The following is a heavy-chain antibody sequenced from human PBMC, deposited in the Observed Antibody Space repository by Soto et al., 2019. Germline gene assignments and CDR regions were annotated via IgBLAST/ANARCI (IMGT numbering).Heavy chain of an antibody. CDR2: LHSDGSTT. D-gene: IGHD2-2*02. Sequence: EVQLVESGGGLVQPGGSLRLSCAASGFFFSSYWMHWVRQAPGKGLVWVSRLHSDGSTTTYADSVKRRFSISRDNAKNTMYLQMNGLRAEDTAVYYCARELPTTIRGGYYYSYGMDVWGQGTTVTVSS. V-gene: IGHV3-74*03. CDR3: ARELPTTIRGGYYYSYGMDV. J-gene: IGHJ6*02. CDR1: GFFFSSYW.